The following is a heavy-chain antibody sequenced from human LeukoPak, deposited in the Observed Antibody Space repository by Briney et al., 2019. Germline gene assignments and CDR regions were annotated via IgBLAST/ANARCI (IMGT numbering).Heavy chain of an antibody. Sequence: SVKVSCKASGGTFSSYAISWVRQAPGQGLERMGGIIPIFGTANYAQKFQGRVTITADESTSTAYMELSSLRSEDTAVYYCAREPSSTSPYYYCYMDVWGKGTTVTVSS. CDR1: GGTFSSYA. CDR2: IIPIFGTA. CDR3: AREPSSTSPYYYCYMDV. V-gene: IGHV1-69*13. J-gene: IGHJ6*03. D-gene: IGHD2-2*01.